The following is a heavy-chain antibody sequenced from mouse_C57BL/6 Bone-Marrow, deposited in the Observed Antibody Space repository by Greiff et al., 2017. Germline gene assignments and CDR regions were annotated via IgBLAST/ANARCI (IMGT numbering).Heavy chain of an antibody. V-gene: IGHV2-2*01. J-gene: IGHJ2*01. CDR2: IWSGGST. CDR3: ARKNYGSSYGGYFDY. D-gene: IGHD1-1*01. Sequence: QVQLKQSGPGLVQPSQSLSITCTVSGFSLTSYGVHWVRQSPGKGLEWLGVIWSGGSTDYNAAFISRLSISKDNSKSQVFFKMNSLQADDTAIYYCARKNYGSSYGGYFDYWGQGTTLTVSS. CDR1: GFSLTSYG.